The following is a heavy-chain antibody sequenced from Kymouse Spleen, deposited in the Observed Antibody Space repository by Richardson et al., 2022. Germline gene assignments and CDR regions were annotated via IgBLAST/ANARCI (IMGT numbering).Heavy chain of an antibody. D-gene: IGHD7-27*02. CDR3: ATQLGMSYYYYGMDV. J-gene: IGHJ6*02. V-gene: IGHV4-59*01. CDR1: GGSISSYY. CDR2: IYYSGST. Sequence: QVQLQESGPGLVKPSETLSLTCTVSGGSISSYYWSWIRQPPGKGLEWIGYIYYSGSTNYNPSLKSRVTISVDTSKNQFSLKLSSVTAADTAVYYCATQLGMSYYYYGMDVWGQGTTVTVSS.